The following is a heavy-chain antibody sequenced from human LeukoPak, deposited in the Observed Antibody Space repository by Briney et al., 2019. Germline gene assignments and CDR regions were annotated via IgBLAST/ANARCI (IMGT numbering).Heavy chain of an antibody. J-gene: IGHJ4*02. CDR3: AKDGGRYRFDF. Sequence: GGSLRLSCTAPGFPFNAYNIHWIRQSPGRGLEGVSFIRNDETEIHYADFAKGRFTISRDRSKNSVYLQMNSLRPDDTALYYCAKDGGRYRFDFWGQGTMVTVSS. D-gene: IGHD3-16*02. CDR2: IRNDETEI. CDR1: GFPFNAYN. V-gene: IGHV3-30*02.